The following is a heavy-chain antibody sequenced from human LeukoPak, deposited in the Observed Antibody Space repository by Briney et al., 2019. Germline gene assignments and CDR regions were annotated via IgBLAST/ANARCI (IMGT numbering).Heavy chain of an antibody. V-gene: IGHV1-69*13. CDR3: ARSDITGTPSSDSYYFYYMDV. J-gene: IGHJ6*03. CDR1: GGTFSTFA. CDR2: IVLFFGTS. Sequence: SVKVSCKASGGTFSTFAIHWVRQAPGQGLEWMGGIVLFFGTSSSAQKFQGRVTITSDESTSTAYMELSGLRAEDTAVYYCARSDITGTPSSDSYYFYYMDVWGKGTAVTVSS. D-gene: IGHD1-7*01.